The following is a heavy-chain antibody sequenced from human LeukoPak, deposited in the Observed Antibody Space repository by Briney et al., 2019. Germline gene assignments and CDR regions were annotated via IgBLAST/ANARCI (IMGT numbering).Heavy chain of an antibody. CDR1: GFTFSSYS. CDR2: ISSSSSYI. V-gene: IGHV3-21*01. D-gene: IGHD3-22*01. Sequence: GGSLRLSCAASGFTFSSYSMNWVRQAPGKGLEWVSSISSSSSYIYYAYSVKGRFTISRDNAKNSLYLQMNSLRAEDTAVYYCARLITINYYDSSGLDYWGQGTLVTVSS. CDR3: ARLITINYYDSSGLDY. J-gene: IGHJ4*02.